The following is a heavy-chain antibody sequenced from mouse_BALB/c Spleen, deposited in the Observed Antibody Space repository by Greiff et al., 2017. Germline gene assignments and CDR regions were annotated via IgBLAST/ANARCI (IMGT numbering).Heavy chain of an antibody. Sequence: EVQVVESGGDLVKPGGSLKLSCAASGFTFSSYGMSWVRQTPDKRLEWVATISSGGSYTYYPDSVKGRFTISRDNAKNTLYLQMSSLKSEDTAMYYCAREFITTVVAFYYFDYWGQGTTLTVSS. CDR2: ISSGGSYT. V-gene: IGHV5-6*01. J-gene: IGHJ2*01. CDR1: GFTFSSYG. CDR3: AREFITTVVAFYYFDY. D-gene: IGHD1-1*01.